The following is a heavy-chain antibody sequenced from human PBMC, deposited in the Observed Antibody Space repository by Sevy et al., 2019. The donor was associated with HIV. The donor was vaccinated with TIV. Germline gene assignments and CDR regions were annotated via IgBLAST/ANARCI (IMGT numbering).Heavy chain of an antibody. D-gene: IGHD3-22*01. CDR1: GGSISSGGYS. CDR2: IYHSGST. Sequence: SETLSLTCAVSGGSISSGGYSWSWIRQPPGKGLEWIGYIYHSGSTYYNPSLKSRVTISVDRSKNQFSLKLSSVTAAGTAVYYCARGYYDSSGYYLDAFDIWGQGTMVTVSS. CDR3: ARGYYDSSGYYLDAFDI. J-gene: IGHJ3*02. V-gene: IGHV4-30-2*01.